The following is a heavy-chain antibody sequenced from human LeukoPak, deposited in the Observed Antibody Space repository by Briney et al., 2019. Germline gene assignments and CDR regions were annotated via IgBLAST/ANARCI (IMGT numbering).Heavy chain of an antibody. CDR3: ARGGYSFDY. CDR1: GFRFTGYS. Sequence: GGSLRLSCAASGFRFTGYSMTWVRQAPGKGLEWVARLHPDGSERNYVGSVEGRFTVSGDNAKSSLYLQMNSLRVEDTAVYYCARGGYSFDYLGQGTLVTVSS. V-gene: IGHV3-7*01. D-gene: IGHD5-12*01. J-gene: IGHJ4*02. CDR2: LHPDGSER.